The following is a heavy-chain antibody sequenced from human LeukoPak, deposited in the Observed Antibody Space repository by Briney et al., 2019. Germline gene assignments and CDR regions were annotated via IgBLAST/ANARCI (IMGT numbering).Heavy chain of an antibody. Sequence: GGSLRLPCAASGFTFSSFAMSWVRQAPGKGLQWVSSISGGDIYTFYADSVKGRFTISRDNSHNTLYLQMNSLRGDDTAIYYCAKGDSNSRYSSADYWGQGTLVTVSS. J-gene: IGHJ4*02. CDR1: GFTFSSFA. CDR3: AKGDSNSRYSSADY. CDR2: ISGGDIYT. D-gene: IGHD2-21*01. V-gene: IGHV3-23*01.